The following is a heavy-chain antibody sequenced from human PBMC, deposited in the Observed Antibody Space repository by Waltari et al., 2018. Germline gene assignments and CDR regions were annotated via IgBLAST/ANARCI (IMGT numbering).Heavy chain of an antibody. CDR1: GGTFSSYA. D-gene: IGHD4-4*01. CDR2: IIPIFGTA. J-gene: IGHJ6*02. Sequence: QVQLVQSGAEVKKPGSSVKVSCKASGGTFSSYAISWVRQAPGQGLGWMGGIIPIFGTANYEQKFQGRVTITADESTSTAYMELSSLRSEDTAVYYCARDLRGYSNPPYYYGMDVWGQGTTVTVSS. V-gene: IGHV1-69*01. CDR3: ARDLRGYSNPPYYYGMDV.